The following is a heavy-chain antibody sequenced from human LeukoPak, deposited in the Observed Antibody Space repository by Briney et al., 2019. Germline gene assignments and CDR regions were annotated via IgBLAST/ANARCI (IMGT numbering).Heavy chain of an antibody. V-gene: IGHV4-39*07. CDR1: GGSISSSSYY. CDR2: IYYSGST. J-gene: IGHJ4*02. Sequence: SETLSLTCTVSGGSISSSSYYWGWIRQPPGKGLEWIGSIYYSGSTYYNPSLKSRVTISVDTSKNQFSLQLNSVTPEDTAVYYCARDSDDSAAAGTFDYWGQGTLVTVSS. D-gene: IGHD6-13*01. CDR3: ARDSDDSAAAGTFDY.